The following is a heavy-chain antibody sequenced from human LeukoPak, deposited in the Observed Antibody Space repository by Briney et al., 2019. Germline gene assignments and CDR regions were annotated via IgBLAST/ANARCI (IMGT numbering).Heavy chain of an antibody. J-gene: IGHJ4*02. CDR1: GGSLSSYY. D-gene: IGHD1-26*01. Sequence: PSETLSLTRTVSGGSLSSYYLSWIRQTAGKGLEWIGRIYTSGSTNYNPSLKSRVTISVDKSKNQFSLKLSSVTAADTAVYYCARDTVGATSDYWGQGTLVTVSS. CDR2: IYTSGST. CDR3: ARDTVGATSDY. V-gene: IGHV4-4*07.